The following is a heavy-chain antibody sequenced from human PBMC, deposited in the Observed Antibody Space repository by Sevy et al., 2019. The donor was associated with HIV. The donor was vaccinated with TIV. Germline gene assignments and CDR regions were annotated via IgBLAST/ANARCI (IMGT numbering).Heavy chain of an antibody. J-gene: IGHJ4*02. CDR3: ARDFAAAGTYYFDY. V-gene: IGHV3-30-3*01. CDR2: ISYDGSNK. Sequence: GWSLRLSCAASGFTFSSYAMHWVRQAPGKGLEWVAVISYDGSNKYYADSVKGRFTISRDNSKNTLYLQMNSLRAEDTAVYYCARDFAAAGTYYFDYWGQGTLVTVSS. D-gene: IGHD6-13*01. CDR1: GFTFSSYA.